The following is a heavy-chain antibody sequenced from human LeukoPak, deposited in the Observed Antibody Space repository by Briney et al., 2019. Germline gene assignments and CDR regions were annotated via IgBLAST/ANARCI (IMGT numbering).Heavy chain of an antibody. J-gene: IGHJ3*02. CDR2: IISSAAST. D-gene: IGHD3-22*01. CDR1: GFSFSSSA. Sequence: GRSLTLSCAASGFSFSSSAMSWVRHAPGKGLESVSTIISSAASTYYADSVKGRFTISRDNSKNTLYLQMNSLRAEDTAVYYCAKGYYYDVSGYFYPHDAFDIWGQGTMVTVSS. CDR3: AKGYYYDVSGYFYPHDAFDI. V-gene: IGHV3-23*01.